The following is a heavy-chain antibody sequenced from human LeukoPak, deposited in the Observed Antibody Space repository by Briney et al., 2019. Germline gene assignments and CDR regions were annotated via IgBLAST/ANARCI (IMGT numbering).Heavy chain of an antibody. V-gene: IGHV4-39*01. D-gene: IGHD2-2*01. Sequence: PSETLSLTCTVSGGSISSSSHHWGWIRQPPGKGLEWIGSIYYSGSTYYNPSLKSRVTISVDTSKNQFSLKLSSVTAADTAVYYCARLMWGEDQLGWFDPWGQGTLVTVSS. CDR1: GGSISSSSHH. J-gene: IGHJ5*02. CDR3: ARLMWGEDQLGWFDP. CDR2: IYYSGST.